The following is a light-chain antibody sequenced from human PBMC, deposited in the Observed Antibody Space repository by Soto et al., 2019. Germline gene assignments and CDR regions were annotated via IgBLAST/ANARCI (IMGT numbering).Light chain of an antibody. CDR2: GAS. J-gene: IGKJ1*01. Sequence: EIVLTQSPGTLSLSPGERATLSCRASQSVSSSYLAWYQQKPGQAPRLLIYGASSRATGIPDRFSGSGSGRDFTLNISRREPEDFAVYYCQQYGSSLWTFGQGTKVEIK. CDR3: QQYGSSLWT. V-gene: IGKV3-20*01. CDR1: QSVSSSY.